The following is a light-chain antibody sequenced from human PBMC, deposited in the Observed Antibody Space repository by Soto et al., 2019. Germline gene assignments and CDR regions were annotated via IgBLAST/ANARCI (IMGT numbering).Light chain of an antibody. J-gene: IGLJ2*01. CDR1: SSNIGAGYD. CDR3: LSFDSSLSVV. CDR2: GNT. V-gene: IGLV1-40*01. Sequence: SVLTQPPSGSGAPGQRVTISCTGSSSNIGAGYDVHWYQQLPGRAPKLLIYGNTNRPSGVPDRFSGSKSGTSASLAITGLQAEDEADYYCLSFDSSLSVVFGGGTQLTVL.